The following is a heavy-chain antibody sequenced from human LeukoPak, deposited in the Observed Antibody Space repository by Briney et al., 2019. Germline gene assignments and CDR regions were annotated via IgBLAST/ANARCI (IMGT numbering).Heavy chain of an antibody. CDR2: IFYSGNT. D-gene: IGHD1-1*01. CDR1: GGSIDSNIHF. Sequence: SETLSLTCTVSGGSIDSNIHFWAWIRQPPGKGLEWIGSIFYSGNTYYNPSLKSRVTISVDTSKNQFSLKLSFVTAADTAMYYCARIERPRGDNWFDPWGQGTLVTVSS. CDR3: ARIERPRGDNWFDP. J-gene: IGHJ5*02. V-gene: IGHV4-39*07.